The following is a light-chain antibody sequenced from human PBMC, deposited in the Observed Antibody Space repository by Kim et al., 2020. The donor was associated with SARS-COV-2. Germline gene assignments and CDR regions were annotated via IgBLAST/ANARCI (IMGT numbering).Light chain of an antibody. CDR2: EVI. CDR1: SSDVGGYNY. V-gene: IGLV2-8*01. Sequence: QSALTQPPSASGSPGQSVTISCTGTSSDVGGYNYVSWYQQHPGKAPKLMIYEVIKRPSGVPDRFSGSTSGNTASLTVSGLQAEDEADYYCSSYTGSNNLVFGGGTQLTVL. CDR3: SSYTGSNNLV. J-gene: IGLJ2*01.